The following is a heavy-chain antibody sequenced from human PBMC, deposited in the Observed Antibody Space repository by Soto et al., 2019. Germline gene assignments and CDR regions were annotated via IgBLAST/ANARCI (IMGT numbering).Heavy chain of an antibody. CDR2: ISWNSGSI. CDR1: GFTFDDYA. Sequence: EVQLVESGGGLVQPGRSLRLSCAASGFTFDDYAMHWVRQAPGKGLEWVSGISWNSGSIGYADSVKGRFTISRDNAKNSLYLQMNSLRAEDTALYYCAKDNTQTPYDSSGCYYFDYWGQGTLVTVSS. D-gene: IGHD3-22*01. V-gene: IGHV3-9*01. CDR3: AKDNTQTPYDSSGCYYFDY. J-gene: IGHJ4*02.